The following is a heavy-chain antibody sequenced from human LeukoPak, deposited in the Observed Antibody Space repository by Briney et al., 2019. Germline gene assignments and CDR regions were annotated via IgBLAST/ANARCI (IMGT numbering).Heavy chain of an antibody. J-gene: IGHJ6*03. CDR1: GFSFSNAW. CDR2: VKSKIDGGTP. Sequence: PGGSLILSCATSGFSFSNAWMSWVRQLPGKGLEWVGRVKSKIDGGTPDYAAAVKGRFAISRDESKPTLYLQMNSLKSDDTGVYYCATIGSHSYGNYYYYMDVWGKGTTVIVSS. V-gene: IGHV3-15*01. D-gene: IGHD5-18*01. CDR3: ATIGSHSYGNYYYYMDV.